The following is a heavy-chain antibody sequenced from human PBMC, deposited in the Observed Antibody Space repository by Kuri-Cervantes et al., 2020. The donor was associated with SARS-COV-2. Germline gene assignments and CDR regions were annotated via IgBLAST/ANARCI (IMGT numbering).Heavy chain of an antibody. CDR2: IIPIFGTA. V-gene: IGHV1-2*02. J-gene: IGHJ4*02. D-gene: IGHD6-13*01. CDR1: GYSFTSYW. CDR3: ARDGEGSSWPPPIWWY. Sequence: GESLKISCKGSGYSFTSYWISWVRQAPGQGLEWMGGIIPIFGTANYAQKFQGRVTMTRDTSISTAYMELSRLRSDDTAVYYCARDGEGSSWPPPIWWYWGQGTLVTVSS.